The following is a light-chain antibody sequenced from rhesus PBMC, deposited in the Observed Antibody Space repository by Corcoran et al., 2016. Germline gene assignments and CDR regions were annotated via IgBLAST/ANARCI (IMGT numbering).Light chain of an antibody. Sequence: DIQMTQSPSSLSASVGDRVTITCQASQGISSWLAWYQQKPGKAPKLLIYAASSLQSGAPSRFSGCGSWTDFTLTISSLQPEDFATYYCQHGYGAPHSFGQGTKVEIK. CDR2: AAS. CDR1: QGISSW. CDR3: QHGYGAPHS. V-gene: IGKV1-18*01. J-gene: IGKJ2*01.